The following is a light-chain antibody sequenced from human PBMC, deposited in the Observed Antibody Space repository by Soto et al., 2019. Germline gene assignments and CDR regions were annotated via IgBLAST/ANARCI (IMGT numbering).Light chain of an antibody. Sequence: SYELTQPPSVSVSPGQTANIACSGDNLGDKYASWYQQKSGQSPVVVIYQDNRRPSGIPERFSGSNSGNAATLTISGTQAMDEADYYCQVWDSSAVVFGGGTKLTVL. CDR1: NLGDKY. CDR2: QDN. J-gene: IGLJ2*01. CDR3: QVWDSSAVV. V-gene: IGLV3-1*01.